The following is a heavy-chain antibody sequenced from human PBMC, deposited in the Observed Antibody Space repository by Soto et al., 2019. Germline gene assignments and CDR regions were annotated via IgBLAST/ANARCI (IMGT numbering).Heavy chain of an antibody. V-gene: IGHV3-21*02. J-gene: IGHJ4*02. Sequence: EVQLVESGGGLVNPGGSLRLSCAASAFTFSTYTINWVRQAPGKGLEWVSFISSGGDYIFYADSVKGRFTISRDDANNSVFLQMSSLRAEDTAVYYCTREHVVSIFRRGQRGSVDYWSQGTLVSVSS. CDR3: TREHVVSIFRRGQRGSVDY. D-gene: IGHD3-10*01. CDR2: ISSGGDYI. CDR1: AFTFSTYT.